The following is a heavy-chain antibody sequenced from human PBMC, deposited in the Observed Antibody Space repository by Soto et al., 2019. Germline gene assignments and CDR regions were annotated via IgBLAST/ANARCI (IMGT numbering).Heavy chain of an antibody. Sequence: SETLSLTCTVSGGSISSGGYYWSWIRQHPGKGLEWIGYIYYSGSTYYNPSLKSRVTISVDTSKNQFSLKLSSVTAADTAVYYCAREEDCSGGSCYSEHDAFDIWGQGTMVTVS. D-gene: IGHD2-15*01. CDR1: GGSISSGGYY. CDR2: IYYSGST. CDR3: AREEDCSGGSCYSEHDAFDI. V-gene: IGHV4-31*03. J-gene: IGHJ3*02.